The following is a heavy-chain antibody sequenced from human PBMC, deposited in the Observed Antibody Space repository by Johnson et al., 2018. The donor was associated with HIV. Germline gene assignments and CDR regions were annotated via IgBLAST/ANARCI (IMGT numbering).Heavy chain of an antibody. CDR1: ALTFSNYP. CDR3: AKDRYIKGASTGFDI. Sequence: QVQLVESGGGVVRPGRSLRLSCAVSALTFSNYPMHWVRQTPGRGLDWVAVISFDGSNKYYADSVKGRFTISRDNSKNTLYLQMNILRSEDTAVYYCAKDRYIKGASTGFDIWGQGTMVTVSS. V-gene: IGHV3-30*04. J-gene: IGHJ3*02. CDR2: ISFDGSNK. D-gene: IGHD1-26*01.